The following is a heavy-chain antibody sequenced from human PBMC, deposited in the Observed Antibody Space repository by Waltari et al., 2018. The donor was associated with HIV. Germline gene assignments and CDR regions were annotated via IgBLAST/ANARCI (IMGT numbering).Heavy chain of an antibody. CDR2: IYYSGST. D-gene: IGHD3-22*01. CDR1: GGSISSSSYY. V-gene: IGHV4-39*01. Sequence: QLQLQESGPGLVKPSETLSLTCTVSGGSISSSSYYWGWIRQPPGKGLEWIGSIYYSGSTYYNPSLKSRVTISVDTSKNQFSLKLSSVTAADTAVYYCARHYYYDSSGYYNYYYGMDVWGQGTTVTVSS. J-gene: IGHJ6*02. CDR3: ARHYYYDSSGYYNYYYGMDV.